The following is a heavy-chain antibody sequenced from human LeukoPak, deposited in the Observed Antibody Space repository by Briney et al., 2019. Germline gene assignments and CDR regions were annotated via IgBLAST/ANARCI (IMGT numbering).Heavy chain of an antibody. Sequence: ASVKLSCKASGFTFGSYAISWVRQAPGQGLEWMASISANSGNTKYAQKFQDRVTMSTETSTSTAYMELRSLRSDDTAVYYCARFDTVSFGPTTSSQFDYWGQGTLVTVSS. CDR1: GFTFGSYA. J-gene: IGHJ4*02. CDR3: ARFDTVSFGPTTSSQFDY. CDR2: ISANSGNT. V-gene: IGHV1-18*01. D-gene: IGHD3/OR15-3a*01.